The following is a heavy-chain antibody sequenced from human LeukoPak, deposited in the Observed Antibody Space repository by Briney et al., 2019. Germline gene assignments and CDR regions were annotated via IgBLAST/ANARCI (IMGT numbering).Heavy chain of an antibody. CDR1: GYTFTSYY. D-gene: IGHD3-22*01. J-gene: IGHJ4*02. CDR2: INPSGGRT. CDR3: ARVYDSSGCSDY. V-gene: IGHV1-46*01. Sequence: ASVKGSCEASGYTFTSYYMHCVRQAPGQGGEWVGVINPSGGRTSYAQKFEGRVTMTRDTSTSTVYMELSSLRSEDTAVYYCARVYDSSGCSDYWGQGTLVTVSS.